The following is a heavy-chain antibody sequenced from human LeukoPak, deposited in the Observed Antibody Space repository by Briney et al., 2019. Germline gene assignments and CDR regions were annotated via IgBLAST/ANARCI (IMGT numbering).Heavy chain of an antibody. CDR1: GFTFSSYW. J-gene: IGHJ4*02. D-gene: IGHD5-12*01. CDR2: IKQDGSEK. CDR3: ARRRGVATTRGNYYFDY. Sequence: PGGSLRLFCAASGFTFSSYWMSWVRQAPGKGLEWVANIKQDGSEKYYVDSVKGRFTISRDNAKNSLYLQMNSLRAEDTAVYYCARRRGVATTRGNYYFDYWGQGTLVTVSS. V-gene: IGHV3-7*01.